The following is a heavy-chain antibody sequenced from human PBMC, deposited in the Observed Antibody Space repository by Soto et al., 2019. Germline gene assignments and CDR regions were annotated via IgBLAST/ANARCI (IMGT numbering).Heavy chain of an antibody. CDR3: ARGGNYGSGSYYIFDY. CDR2: INHSGST. J-gene: IGHJ4*02. D-gene: IGHD3-10*01. Sequence: PSETLSLTCAVDGGSYSGYYWSWILQPPGKGLEWIGEINHSGSTNYNPSLKSRVTISLDTSKNQFSLKLSSVTPADTAVYYCARGGNYGSGSYYIFDYWGQGALVT. CDR1: GGSYSGYY. V-gene: IGHV4-34*01.